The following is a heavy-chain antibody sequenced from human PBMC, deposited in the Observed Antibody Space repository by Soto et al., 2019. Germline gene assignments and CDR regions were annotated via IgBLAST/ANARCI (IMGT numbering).Heavy chain of an antibody. D-gene: IGHD3-22*01. Sequence: QVQLVQSGAEVKKPGASVKVSCKASGYTFTSYGFSWVRQAPGQGLEWMGWINAYNTYTDYAQNLQGRVTMTTDRSTSTAYMELRSLRSADTAVYYCARDDSSGPGRFDPWGQGTLVNVSS. J-gene: IGHJ5*02. CDR1: GYTFTSYG. CDR2: INAYNTYT. V-gene: IGHV1-18*01. CDR3: ARDDSSGPGRFDP.